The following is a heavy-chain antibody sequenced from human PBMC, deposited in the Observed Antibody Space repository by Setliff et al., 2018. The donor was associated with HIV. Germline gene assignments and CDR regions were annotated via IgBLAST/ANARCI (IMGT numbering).Heavy chain of an antibody. V-gene: IGHV3-23*01. J-gene: IGHJ4*02. CDR1: GFTFSSYA. CDR3: TPGGGRGHYFNS. D-gene: IGHD3-10*01. CDR2: ISVSGGTT. Sequence: PGGSLRLSCAASGFTFSSYAMSWVRQAPGKGLEWVSAISVSGGTTYYADSVKGRFTVSRDNSKNTLYLQMNSLKTEDTAVYYCTPGGGRGHYFNSWGQGTLVTVSS.